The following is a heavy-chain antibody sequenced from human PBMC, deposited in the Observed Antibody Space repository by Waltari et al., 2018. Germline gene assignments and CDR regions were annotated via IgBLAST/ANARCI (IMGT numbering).Heavy chain of an antibody. V-gene: IGHV3-23*01. CDR2: ISGDGGNT. D-gene: IGHD3-3*01. CDR1: GSTFSFFG. CDR3: VKTDLQ. Sequence: EGQLLESGGGLAQPGGSLRLSCTASGSTFSFFGMSWVRQAPGEGLKWVSGISGDGGNTYYADSVKGRFTISRDNSKNTLYLQMNSLRAEDTAVYYCVKTDLQWGQGTRVNVSS. J-gene: IGHJ4*02.